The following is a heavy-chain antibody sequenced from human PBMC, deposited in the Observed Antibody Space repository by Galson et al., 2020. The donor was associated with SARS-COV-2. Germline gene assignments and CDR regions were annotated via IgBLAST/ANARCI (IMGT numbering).Heavy chain of an antibody. J-gene: IGHJ6*02. CDR3: ARIMARIAAAGWAYGLDV. CDR2: IRRSGDST. D-gene: IGHD6-13*01. V-gene: IGHV3-23*01. Sequence: HGGSLRLSCAASGFTFSSYTMTWVRQAPGKGLEWVSAIRRSGDSTHYADSVKGRFTISTDNSKNTLYLQMNSLRAEDTAVYYCARIMARIAAAGWAYGLDVWGQGTTVTVSS. CDR1: GFTFSSYT.